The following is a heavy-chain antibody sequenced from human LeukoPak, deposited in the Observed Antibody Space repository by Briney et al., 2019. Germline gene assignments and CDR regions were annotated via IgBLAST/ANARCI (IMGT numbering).Heavy chain of an antibody. Sequence: SETLSLTCTVSGGSISSGDYYWSWIRQPPGKGLEWIGYIYYTGSTKYNPSLKSRVTISLDTSKNQFSLTLSSVTAADTAVYYCARAGVLTATYYYDSSGPRGYAFDIWGQGTMVTVSS. CDR2: IYYTGST. V-gene: IGHV4-61*08. D-gene: IGHD3-22*01. CDR3: ARAGVLTATYYYDSSGPRGYAFDI. CDR1: GGSISSGDYY. J-gene: IGHJ3*02.